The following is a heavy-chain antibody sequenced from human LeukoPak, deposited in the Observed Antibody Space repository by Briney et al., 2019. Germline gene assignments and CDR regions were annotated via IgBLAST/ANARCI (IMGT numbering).Heavy chain of an antibody. D-gene: IGHD2-2*02. CDR2: INPSGGST. CDR1: GYTFTSYY. V-gene: IGHV1-46*01. J-gene: IGHJ5*02. Sequence: ASVKVSCKASGYTFTSYYMHWVRQAPGQGLEWMGIINPSGGSTRYAQRFQGRVTITADESTSTAYMELSSLRSEDTAVYYCARGVVVVPAAIAGFDPWGQGTLVTVSS. CDR3: ARGVVVVPAAIAGFDP.